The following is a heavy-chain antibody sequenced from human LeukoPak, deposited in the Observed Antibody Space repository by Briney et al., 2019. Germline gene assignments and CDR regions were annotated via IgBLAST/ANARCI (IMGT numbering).Heavy chain of an antibody. D-gene: IGHD3-3*01. J-gene: IGHJ5*02. CDR2: IYYSGST. Sequence: SETLSLTCTVSGGSISSSYYWGWIRQPPGKGLEWIGSIYYSGSTYYNPSLKSRVTISVDTSKNQFSLKLSSVTAADTAVYYCAGRGITIFGVVYSEFWFDPWGQGTLVTVSS. CDR1: GGSISSSYY. V-gene: IGHV4-39*01. CDR3: AGRGITIFGVVYSEFWFDP.